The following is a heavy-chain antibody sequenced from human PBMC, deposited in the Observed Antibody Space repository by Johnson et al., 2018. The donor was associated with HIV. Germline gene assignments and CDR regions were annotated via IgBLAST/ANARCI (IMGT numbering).Heavy chain of an antibody. D-gene: IGHD1-7*01. CDR3: AKDGTMTWAFDI. V-gene: IGHV3-33*03. CDR2: IRFDGSNK. J-gene: IGHJ3*02. CDR1: GFTFSSYG. Sequence: QVQLVESGGGVVQPGRSLRLSCAASGFTFSSYGMHWVRQAPGKGLAWVAFIRFDGSNKYYTDSVKGRFTISRDNSKTTLYLQMNSMRAEDTAVYYCAKDGTMTWAFDIWGQGTMVTVSS.